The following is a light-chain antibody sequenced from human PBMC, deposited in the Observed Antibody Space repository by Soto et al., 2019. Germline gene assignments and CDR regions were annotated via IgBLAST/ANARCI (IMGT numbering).Light chain of an antibody. CDR2: EVS. CDR3: SSYTSSNTYV. CDR1: SSDVGSYNR. Sequence: QSVLTQPPSVSGSPGQSVAISCTGTSSDVGSYNRVSWYQQPPGTATKVMIYEVSNRPSGVPDRFSGSKSGNTVSLTISGLQAEDEADYYCSSYTSSNTYVFGTGTKVTVL. V-gene: IGLV2-18*02. J-gene: IGLJ1*01.